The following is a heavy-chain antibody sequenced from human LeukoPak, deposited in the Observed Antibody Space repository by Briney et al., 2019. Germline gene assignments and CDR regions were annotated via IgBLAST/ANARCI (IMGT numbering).Heavy chain of an antibody. Sequence: SETLSLTCTVSGYSISSGYYWGWIRQPPGKGLEWIGSIYHSGSTYYNPSLKSRVTISVDTSKNQFSLKLSSVTAADTAVYYCAREKDVAFDIWGRGTMASVSS. J-gene: IGHJ3*02. CDR1: GYSISSGYY. V-gene: IGHV4-38-2*02. CDR2: IYHSGST. CDR3: AREKDVAFDI.